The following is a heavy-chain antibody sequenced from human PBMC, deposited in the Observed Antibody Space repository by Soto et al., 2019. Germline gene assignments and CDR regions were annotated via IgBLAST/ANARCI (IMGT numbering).Heavy chain of an antibody. V-gene: IGHV4-4*02. CDR1: GGSISSSNW. J-gene: IGHJ6*02. CDR3: ARDPVGAFYYYYGMDV. D-gene: IGHD1-26*01. CDR2: IYHSGST. Sequence: PSETLSLTCAVSGGSISSSNWWSWVRQPPGKGLEWIGEIYHSGSTNYNPSLKSRVTISVDKSKNQFSLKLSSVTAADTAVYYCARDPVGAFYYYYGMDVWGQGTTVTVSS.